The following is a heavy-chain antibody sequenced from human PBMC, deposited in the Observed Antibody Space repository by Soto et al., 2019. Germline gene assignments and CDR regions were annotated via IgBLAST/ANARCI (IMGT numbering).Heavy chain of an antibody. D-gene: IGHD5-12*01. Sequence: PSETLSLTCTVSGGSISGFYWSWIRQPPGKGLEWIGYVYYSGSTKYNPSLESRVTISADTSKNQFSLRVTSVTAADTAVYYCAKYRSTDADGYTLDFWGQGTLVTVPS. J-gene: IGHJ4*02. CDR1: GGSISGFY. CDR2: VYYSGST. CDR3: AKYRSTDADGYTLDF. V-gene: IGHV4-59*01.